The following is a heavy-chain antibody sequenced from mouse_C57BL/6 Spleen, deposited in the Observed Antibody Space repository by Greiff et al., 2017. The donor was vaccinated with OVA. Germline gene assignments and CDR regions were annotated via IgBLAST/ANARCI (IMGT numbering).Heavy chain of an antibody. CDR2: IYPGDGDT. V-gene: IGHV1-82*01. CDR1: GYAFSSSW. D-gene: IGHD2-1*01. J-gene: IGHJ4*01. Sequence: VQLQQSGPELVKPGASVKLSCKASGYAFSSSWMNWVKQRPGKGLEWIGRIYPGDGDTNYNGKFKGKATLTADKSSSTAYMQLSSLTSEDSAVYFCARYYGNYFYYAMDDWGKGTSVTVSS. CDR3: ARYYGNYFYYAMDD.